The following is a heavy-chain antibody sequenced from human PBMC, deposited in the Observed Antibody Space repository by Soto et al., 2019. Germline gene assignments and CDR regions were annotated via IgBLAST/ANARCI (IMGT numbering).Heavy chain of an antibody. D-gene: IGHD2-2*02. CDR3: ARDSTQLLYTWFDP. J-gene: IGHJ5*02. CDR2: IIPILGIA. V-gene: IGHV1-69*04. CDR1: GGTFSSYT. Sequence: GASVKLSCKASGGTFSSYTISWVRQAPGQGLEWMGRIIPILGIANYAQKFQGRVTITADKSTSTAYMELSSLRSEDTAVYYCARDSTQLLYTWFDPWGQGTLVTVSS.